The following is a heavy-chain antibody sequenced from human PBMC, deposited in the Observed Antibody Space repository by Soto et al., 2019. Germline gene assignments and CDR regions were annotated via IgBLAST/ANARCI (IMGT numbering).Heavy chain of an antibody. CDR1: GFTFSSYA. D-gene: IGHD2-2*01. CDR2: VSGSGGST. CDR3: EKGPYQLPSSYFDY. Sequence: PGGSLRLSCAASGFTFSSYAMSWVRQAPGKGLEWVSAVSGSGGSTYYADSVKGRFTISRDNSKNTLYLQMNSLRAEDTAVYYCEKGPYQLPSSYFDYWGQGTLVTVSS. V-gene: IGHV3-23*01. J-gene: IGHJ4*02.